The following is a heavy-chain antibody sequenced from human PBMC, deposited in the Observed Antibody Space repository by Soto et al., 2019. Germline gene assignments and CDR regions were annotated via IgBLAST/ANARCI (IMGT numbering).Heavy chain of an antibody. Sequence: GGSLRLSCAASGFTFSSYGMHWVRQAPGKGLEWVAVIWYDGSNKYYADSVKGRFTISRDNSKNTLYLQMNSLRAEDTAVYYCARGTHYYDSSGYDYWGQGTLVTVYS. CDR1: GFTFSSYG. CDR3: ARGTHYYDSSGYDY. J-gene: IGHJ4*02. D-gene: IGHD3-22*01. V-gene: IGHV3-33*01. CDR2: IWYDGSNK.